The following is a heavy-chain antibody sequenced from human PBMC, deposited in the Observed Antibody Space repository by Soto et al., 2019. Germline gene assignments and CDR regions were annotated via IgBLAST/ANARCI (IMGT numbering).Heavy chain of an antibody. V-gene: IGHV3-33*01. CDR2: IWYDGSEK. D-gene: IGHD1-1*01. J-gene: IGHJ5*02. CDR3: ARWSNNKVVDP. CDR1: GFTFRNHG. Sequence: QVQLVESGGGVVQPGRSLRLSCEGSGFTFRNHGMHWIRQPPGKGLEWLAVIWYDGSEKYYADSVKGRFTISRDNSKNTLYLQMNSLKVEDTAIYYCARWSNNKVVDPWGQGTVVTVS.